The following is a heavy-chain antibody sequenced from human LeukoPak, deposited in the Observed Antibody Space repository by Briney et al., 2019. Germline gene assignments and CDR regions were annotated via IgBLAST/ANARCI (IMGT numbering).Heavy chain of an antibody. CDR1: GGSFSGYY. Sequence: SETLSLTCAVYGGSFSGYYWSWIRQPPGKGLEWIGEINHSGSTNYNPSLKSRVTISVATSKNQFSLKLSSVTAADTAVYYCARGGDQLLPYYYYGMDVWGKGTTVTVSS. CDR2: INHSGST. V-gene: IGHV4-34*01. CDR3: ARGGDQLLPYYYYGMDV. J-gene: IGHJ6*04. D-gene: IGHD2-2*01.